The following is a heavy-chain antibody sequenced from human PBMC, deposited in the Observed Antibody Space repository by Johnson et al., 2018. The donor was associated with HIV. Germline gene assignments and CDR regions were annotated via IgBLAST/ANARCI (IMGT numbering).Heavy chain of an antibody. CDR1: GFPFSTYS. CDR3: ARGKAWIHAWDDAFDI. D-gene: IGHD5-18*01. J-gene: IGHJ3*02. V-gene: IGHV3-30-3*01. Sequence: VQLVESGGGVVQPGRSLRLSCVASGFPFSTYSIHWVRQAPGKGLEWVAVISYDGTKKYYADSVKGRFTMSRDNSKNTIYLQTNSLRREDTAVYYCARGKAWIHAWDDAFDIWGQGTVVTVSS. CDR2: ISYDGTKK.